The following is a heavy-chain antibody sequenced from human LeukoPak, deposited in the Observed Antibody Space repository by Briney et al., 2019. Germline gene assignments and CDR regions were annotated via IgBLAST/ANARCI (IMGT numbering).Heavy chain of an antibody. CDR2: IYYSGST. CDR3: ARLRRYCSSTSCSFYFDY. Sequence: SETLSLTCAVYGGSFSGYYWSWIRQPPGKGLEWIGYIYYSGSTNYNPSLKSRVTISVDTSKNQFSLKLSSVTAADTAVYYCARLRRYCSSTSCSFYFDYWGQGTLVTVSS. V-gene: IGHV4-59*08. D-gene: IGHD2-2*01. J-gene: IGHJ4*02. CDR1: GGSFSGYY.